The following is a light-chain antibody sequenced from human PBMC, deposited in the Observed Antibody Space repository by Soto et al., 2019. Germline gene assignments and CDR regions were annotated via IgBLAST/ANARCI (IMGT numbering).Light chain of an antibody. CDR3: QHYNSYSEA. V-gene: IGKV1-5*03. CDR2: KAS. J-gene: IGKJ1*01. Sequence: DIQMTQSPSSLSASVGDSVTITCRASQKINNFLNWYQQKPGKAPTLLIYKASSLERGVPSRFSGSGSETEFTLTISSLQPDDFATYYCQHYNSYSEAFGQGTKVDI. CDR1: QKINNF.